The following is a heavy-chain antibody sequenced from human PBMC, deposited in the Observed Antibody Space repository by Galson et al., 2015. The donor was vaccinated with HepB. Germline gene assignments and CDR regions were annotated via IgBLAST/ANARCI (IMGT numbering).Heavy chain of an antibody. J-gene: IGHJ5*02. CDR2: IKQDGSEK. CDR3: ARDRPSSGWYDDWFDP. CDR1: GFTLSSSW. D-gene: IGHD6-19*01. Sequence: SLRLSCAGSGFTLSSSWMSWVRQAPGKGLEWVANIKQDGSEKYYVDSVKGRFTISRDNAKNSLYLQMNSLRAEDTAVYYCARDRPSSGWYDDWFDPWGQGTLVTVSS. V-gene: IGHV3-7*01.